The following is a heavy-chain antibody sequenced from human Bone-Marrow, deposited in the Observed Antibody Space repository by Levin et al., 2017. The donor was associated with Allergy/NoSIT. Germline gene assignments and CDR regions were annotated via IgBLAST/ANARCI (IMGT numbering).Heavy chain of an antibody. Sequence: PGGSLRLSCAASGFTFSSYEMNWVRQAPGKGLEWVSYISRSGSTIYYADSVKGRFTISRDTAENSLYLQMNSLRAEDTAVYYCARAKGYCSGGSCYGVGVDYWGQGTLVTVSS. CDR2: ISRSGSTI. J-gene: IGHJ4*02. V-gene: IGHV3-48*03. D-gene: IGHD2-15*01. CDR3: ARAKGYCSGGSCYGVGVDY. CDR1: GFTFSSYE.